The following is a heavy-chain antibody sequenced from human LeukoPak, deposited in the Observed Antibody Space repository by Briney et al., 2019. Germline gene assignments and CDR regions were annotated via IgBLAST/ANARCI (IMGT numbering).Heavy chain of an antibody. D-gene: IGHD3-22*01. CDR2: ISWNSGSI. Sequence: SLRLSCAASGFTFSSYSMNWVRQAPGKGLEWVSGISWNSGSIGYADSVKGRFTISRDNAKNSLYLQMNSLRAEDTALYYCAKDIGYDSRKYYFDYWGQGTLVTVSS. CDR3: AKDIGYDSRKYYFDY. J-gene: IGHJ4*02. CDR1: GFTFSSYS. V-gene: IGHV3-9*01.